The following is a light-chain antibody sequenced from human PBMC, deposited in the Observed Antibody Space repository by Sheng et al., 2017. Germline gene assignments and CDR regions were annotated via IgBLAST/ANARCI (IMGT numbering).Light chain of an antibody. Sequence: EIVLTQSPATLSLSPGERATLSCRASQSVSSSRLAWYQQTPGQAPRLLILGAANRATGIPDRFSGSGSATDFTLTINRLEAEDFAVYYCQQYGDLPWTFGQGTKVDIK. V-gene: IGKV3-20*01. CDR2: GAA. CDR1: QSVSSSR. CDR3: QQYGDLPWT. J-gene: IGKJ1*01.